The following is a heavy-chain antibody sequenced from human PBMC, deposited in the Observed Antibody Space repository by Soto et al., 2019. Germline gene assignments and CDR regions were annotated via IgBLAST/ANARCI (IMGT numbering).Heavy chain of an antibody. D-gene: IGHD2-2*01. CDR1: GFTFSTYS. CDR2: ISSSSSTI. J-gene: IGHJ6*03. CDR3: ARDDIVVVPAASYYYMDF. Sequence: PGGSLRLSCAASGFTFSTYSMNWVRQAPGKGMEWVSYISSSSSTIYYADSVKGRFTISRDNAKNSLYLQMNSLRAEDTAVYYCARDDIVVVPAASYYYMDFWGKGTTVTVSS. V-gene: IGHV3-48*01.